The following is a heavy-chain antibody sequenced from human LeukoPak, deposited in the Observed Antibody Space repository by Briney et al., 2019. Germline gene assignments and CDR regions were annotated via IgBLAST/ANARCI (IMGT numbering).Heavy chain of an antibody. CDR2: LSCSGVDT. CDR1: RFTFSSYA. V-gene: IGHV3-23*01. CDR3: ARFFMTTVTHYFDY. D-gene: IGHD4-17*01. Sequence: GGSLRLSCAASRFTFSSYAMRWVRQAPGKGLEWVSGLSCSGVDTYYADSVKGRFTISRDNSKNTLYLQMHSLTAEDTAVYYCARFFMTTVTHYFDYWGQGTLVTVYS. J-gene: IGHJ4*02.